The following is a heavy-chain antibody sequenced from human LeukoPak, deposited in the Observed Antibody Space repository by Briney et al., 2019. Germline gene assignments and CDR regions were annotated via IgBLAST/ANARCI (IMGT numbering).Heavy chain of an antibody. J-gene: IGHJ4*02. CDR2: ISYDGSNK. V-gene: IGHV3-30-3*01. CDR3: AREISDCCYFDC. Sequence: PGGSLRLSCTASGFTFNNYWMHWVRQAPGKGLEWVAVISYDGSNKYYADSVKGRFTISRDNAKNSLYPQMSSLKAEDTAVYYCAREISDCCYFDCWGQGTLVTVSS. CDR1: GFTFNNYW. D-gene: IGHD2-21*02.